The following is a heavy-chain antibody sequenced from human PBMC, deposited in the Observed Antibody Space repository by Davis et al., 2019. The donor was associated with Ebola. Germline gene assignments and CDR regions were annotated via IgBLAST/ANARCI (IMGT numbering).Heavy chain of an antibody. CDR1: GDTFSTSA. Sequence: SVKVSCKASGDTFSTSAYSWIRQAPGQGLEWMGGIIPIFGTGDYPQKFQGRVTITADESTATVYMQLRSLTSEDTALYYCARKSGGQCPHGICYTSDYWGQGTLVTVSS. D-gene: IGHD2-8*01. CDR3: ARKSGGQCPHGICYTSDY. V-gene: IGHV1-69*13. J-gene: IGHJ4*02. CDR2: IIPIFGTG.